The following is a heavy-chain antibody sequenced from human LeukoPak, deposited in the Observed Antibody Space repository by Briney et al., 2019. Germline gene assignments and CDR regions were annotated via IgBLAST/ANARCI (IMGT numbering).Heavy chain of an antibody. CDR2: IYYSGST. J-gene: IGHJ5*02. D-gene: IGHD3-22*01. V-gene: IGHV4-39*07. CDR1: GGSISSSSYY. CDR3: ARRLVMGSNGFDP. Sequence: SETLSLTCTVSGGSISSSSYYWGWIRQPPGKGLEWIGSIYYSGSTYYNPSLKSRVTISVDTSKNQFSLKLSSVTAADTAVYYCARRLVMGSNGFDPWGQGTLVTVSS.